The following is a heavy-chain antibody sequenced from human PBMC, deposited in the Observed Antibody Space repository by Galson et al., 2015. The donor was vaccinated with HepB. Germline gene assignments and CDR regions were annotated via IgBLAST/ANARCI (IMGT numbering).Heavy chain of an antibody. CDR3: TTLSSELWHDTFDI. Sequence: SVLVSCKVYGYCLSELSMHWVRQTPGKGLEWMGGFDPEHGETIYAQQFQGRAAMFEDTSLDTTYMEVSSLTSDDPAMYYCTTLSSELWHDTFDIWGQGTMVTVSS. J-gene: IGHJ3*02. CDR2: FDPEHGET. V-gene: IGHV1-24*01. CDR1: GYCLSELS. D-gene: IGHD1-14*01.